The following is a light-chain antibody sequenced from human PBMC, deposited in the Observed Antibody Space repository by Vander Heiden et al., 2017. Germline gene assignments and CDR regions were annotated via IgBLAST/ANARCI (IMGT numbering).Light chain of an antibody. CDR3: QQSYSTRYT. Sequence: IQMTQSPSSLSASVGDRVTLPFQARQSISSYVKWYQEKPGKAPKLLIYAASSLQRVVPSRCSGSGAGTDFTLTISSLQPEDFATYYCQQSYSTRYTFGQGTKLEIK. J-gene: IGKJ2*01. CDR2: AAS. V-gene: IGKV1-39*01. CDR1: QSISSY.